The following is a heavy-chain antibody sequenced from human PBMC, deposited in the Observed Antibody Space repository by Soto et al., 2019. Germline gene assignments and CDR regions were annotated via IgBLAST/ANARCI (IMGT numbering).Heavy chain of an antibody. D-gene: IGHD6-13*01. CDR2: IYYSGST. CDR3: AKSSSWDFDY. Sequence: NPSETLSLTCTVSGGSISSYYWSWIRQPPGKGLEWIGYIYYSGSTNYNPSLKSRVTISVDTSKNQFSLKLSSVTAADTAVYYCAKSSSWDFDYWGQGTLVTVSS. J-gene: IGHJ4*02. CDR1: GGSISSYY. V-gene: IGHV4-59*01.